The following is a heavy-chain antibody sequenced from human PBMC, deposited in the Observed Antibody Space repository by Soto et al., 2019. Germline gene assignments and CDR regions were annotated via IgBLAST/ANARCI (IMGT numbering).Heavy chain of an antibody. Sequence: EVQLLESGGGLVQPGGSLRLSCAASGFTFSSYAMSWVRQAPGKGLEWVSAISGRGGSTYYADSVKGRFTISRDNSKKTLYLQMNSLRAEDTAVYYCAKGEGQLGWFDPWGQGTLVTVSS. V-gene: IGHV3-23*01. CDR1: GFTFSSYA. D-gene: IGHD6-6*01. CDR3: AKGEGQLGWFDP. J-gene: IGHJ5*02. CDR2: ISGRGGST.